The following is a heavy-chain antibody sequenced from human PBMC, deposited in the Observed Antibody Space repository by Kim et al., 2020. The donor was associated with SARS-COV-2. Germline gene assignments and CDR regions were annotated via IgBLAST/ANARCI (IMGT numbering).Heavy chain of an antibody. CDR2: INHSGST. D-gene: IGHD3-16*01. CDR3: ARGRGRGDWFDP. CDR1: GGSFSGYY. Sequence: SETLSLTCAVYGGSFSGYYWSWIRQPPGQGLEWIGEINHSGSTNYNPSLKSRVTISVDTSKNQFSLKLSSVTAADTAVYYCARGRGRGDWFDPWGQGT. J-gene: IGHJ5*02. V-gene: IGHV4-34*01.